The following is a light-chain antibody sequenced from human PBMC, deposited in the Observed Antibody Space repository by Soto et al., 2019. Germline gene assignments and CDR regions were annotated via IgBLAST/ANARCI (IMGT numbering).Light chain of an antibody. Sequence: EIVLTQSRDTLSLYPGARATLSCRARRTVIRNHIAWHQQTPGQTPRLLVYGASNRATGIPDRFSGSGSGTDFTLTISRLEPDDFAVYYCQQHGTSPITFGQGTRLEI. CDR1: RTVIRNH. CDR3: QQHGTSPIT. CDR2: GAS. V-gene: IGKV3-20*01. J-gene: IGKJ5*01.